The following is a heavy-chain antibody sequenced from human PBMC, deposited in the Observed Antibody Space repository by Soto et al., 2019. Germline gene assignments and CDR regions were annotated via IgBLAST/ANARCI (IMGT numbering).Heavy chain of an antibody. D-gene: IGHD5-18*01. CDR2: IYHSGST. V-gene: IGHV4-30-2*01. CDR1: GGSISSGGYS. Sequence: LSLTCAVSGGSISSGGYSWSWIRQPPGKGLEWIGYIYHSGSTYYNPSLKSRVTISVDRSKNQFSLKLSSVTAADTAVYYCARVMYSYGDNWFDPWGQGTLVTVSS. CDR3: ARVMYSYGDNWFDP. J-gene: IGHJ5*02.